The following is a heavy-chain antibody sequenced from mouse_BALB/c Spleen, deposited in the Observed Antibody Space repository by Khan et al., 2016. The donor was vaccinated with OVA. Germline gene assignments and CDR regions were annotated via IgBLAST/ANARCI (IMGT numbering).Heavy chain of an antibody. CDR1: GYSITTNYA. D-gene: IGHD1-1*01. J-gene: IGHJ4*01. CDR3: ARKNYYGYAVDY. Sequence: EVQLQESGPGLVKPSQSLSLTCTVTGYSITTNYAWDWIRQFPGNKLEWMGYISYSGSTSYHPSLKSRIAITRDTSKNQFFLQLNSVTTEDTATYYWARKNYYGYAVDYWGQGTSVTVSS. V-gene: IGHV3-2*02. CDR2: ISYSGST.